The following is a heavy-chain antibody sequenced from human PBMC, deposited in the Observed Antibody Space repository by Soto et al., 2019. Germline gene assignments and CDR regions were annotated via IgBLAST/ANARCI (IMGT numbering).Heavy chain of an antibody. Sequence: QVQLVESGGGVVQPGRSLRLSCAASGFTFSSYGMHWVRQAPGKGLEWVAVISYDGSNKYYADAVKGRFTISRDNSKNTVYLQMHSMRAEDTAVSYCSKDLHLADTYYDILTGFILPEYWGQGTLVTVSS. CDR1: GFTFSSYG. CDR3: SKDLHLADTYYDILTGFILPEY. D-gene: IGHD3-9*01. V-gene: IGHV3-30*18. CDR2: ISYDGSNK. J-gene: IGHJ4*02.